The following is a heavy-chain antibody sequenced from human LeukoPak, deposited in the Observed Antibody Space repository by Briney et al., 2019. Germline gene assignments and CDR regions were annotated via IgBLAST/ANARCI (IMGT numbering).Heavy chain of an antibody. CDR3: ARRRSYDYVWGSYPRSFDY. Sequence: SETLSLTCAVYGGSFSGYYWSWIRQPPGKGLEWIGEINHSGSTNYNPSLKSRVTISVDTSKNQFSLKLSSVTAADTAVYYCARRRSYDYVWGSYPRSFDYWGQGTLVTVSS. CDR2: INHSGST. CDR1: GGSFSGYY. D-gene: IGHD3-16*02. J-gene: IGHJ4*02. V-gene: IGHV4-34*01.